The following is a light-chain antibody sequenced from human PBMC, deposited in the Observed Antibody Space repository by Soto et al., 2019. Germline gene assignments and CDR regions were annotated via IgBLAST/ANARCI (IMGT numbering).Light chain of an antibody. Sequence: EIVLTQSPATLSLSPGGRATLSCRAGQSVSLSLAWYQQKPGQAPRLLIYDASKRASGFPARFSGSGSGTDFTLTISSLEPEDFAVYYCQERTGWPPWTFGQGTKVDIK. V-gene: IGKV3-11*01. J-gene: IGKJ1*01. CDR3: QERTGWPPWT. CDR1: QSVSLS. CDR2: DAS.